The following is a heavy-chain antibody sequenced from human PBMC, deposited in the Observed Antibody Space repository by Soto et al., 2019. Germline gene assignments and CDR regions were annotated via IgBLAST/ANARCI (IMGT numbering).Heavy chain of an antibody. CDR2: IKQDGSEK. D-gene: IGHD3-3*01. J-gene: IGHJ6*03. V-gene: IGHV3-7*01. CDR1: GFTFSNYW. Sequence: GGSLRLSCAASGFTFSNYWMSWVRQAPGKGLEWVANIKQDGSEKYYVDSVKGRFTISRDNAKNSLYVQMNSLRVEDTAVYYCARVNYDFRSGSYYYYMDVWGKGTTVTVSS. CDR3: ARVNYDFRSGSYYYYMDV.